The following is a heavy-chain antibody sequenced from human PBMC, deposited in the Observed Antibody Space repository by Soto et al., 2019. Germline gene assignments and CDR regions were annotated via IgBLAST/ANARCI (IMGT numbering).Heavy chain of an antibody. J-gene: IGHJ4*02. CDR1: GDSVRSGIFY. D-gene: IGHD2-2*01. CDR2: IYYTGRT. Sequence: PSETLSLTCTVPGDSVRSGIFYWSWIRQPPGKRLEWIGYIYYTGRTSYNPSLKSRVTISIDPSKNLFALNLTSVTAADTAIYYCARDSTAFVFDFWGQGALVTVSS. CDR3: ARDSTAFVFDF. V-gene: IGHV4-61*03.